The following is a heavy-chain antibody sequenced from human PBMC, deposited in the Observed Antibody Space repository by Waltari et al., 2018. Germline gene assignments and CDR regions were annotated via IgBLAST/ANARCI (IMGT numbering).Heavy chain of an antibody. V-gene: IGHV3-23*03. CDR2: IYSGGST. Sequence: EVQLLESGGGLVQPGGSLSLSCAASGFTFSSYAVSWVRQAPGKGLEWVSVIYSGGSTYYADSVKGRFTISRDNSKNTLYLQMNSLRAEDTAVYYCAKLIVVGADAFDIWGQGTMVTVSS. D-gene: IGHD3-22*01. J-gene: IGHJ3*02. CDR3: AKLIVVGADAFDI. CDR1: GFTFSSYA.